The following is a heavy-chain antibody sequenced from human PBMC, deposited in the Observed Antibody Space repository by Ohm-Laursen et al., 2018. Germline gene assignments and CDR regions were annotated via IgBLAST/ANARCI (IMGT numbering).Heavy chain of an antibody. CDR2: ISDRGRA. Sequence: SDTLSLTCNVSNAAMNSYTWNWIRQPAGRGLEWIGHISDRGRANYSPSLMSRLTMSIDTSIKQFSLKLTSVTAADTAMYYCVGTGLLNGYDYWGHGTLVTVS. J-gene: IGHJ4*01. CDR3: VGTGLLNGYDY. V-gene: IGHV4-4*07. CDR1: NAAMNSYT. D-gene: IGHD3-9*01.